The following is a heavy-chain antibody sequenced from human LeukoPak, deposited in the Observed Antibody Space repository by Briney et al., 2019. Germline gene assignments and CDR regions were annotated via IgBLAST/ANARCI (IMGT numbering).Heavy chain of an antibody. J-gene: IGHJ6*03. Sequence: SETLSLTCAVYGGSFSGYYWSWIRQPPGKGLEWIGEINHSGSTNYNPSPKSRVTISVDTSKNQFSLKLSSVTAADTAVYYCARRNAGLLWFGELSPRGMDVWGKGTTVTISS. D-gene: IGHD3-10*01. V-gene: IGHV4-34*01. CDR2: INHSGST. CDR1: GGSFSGYY. CDR3: ARRNAGLLWFGELSPRGMDV.